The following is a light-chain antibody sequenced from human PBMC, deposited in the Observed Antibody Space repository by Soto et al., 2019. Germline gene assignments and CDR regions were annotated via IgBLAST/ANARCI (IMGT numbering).Light chain of an antibody. J-gene: IGLJ3*02. Sequence: QSVLTQSPSVSGAPRQSVNISCSGNNSNIGSNAVHWYQQLPGKAPKLLMYYNDMLPSGVSDRFSGSKSGTSASLAISGLQSEDEGDYYCATWDGRLTALVFGGGTKLTVL. V-gene: IGLV1-36*01. CDR2: YND. CDR1: NSNIGSNA. CDR3: ATWDGRLTALV.